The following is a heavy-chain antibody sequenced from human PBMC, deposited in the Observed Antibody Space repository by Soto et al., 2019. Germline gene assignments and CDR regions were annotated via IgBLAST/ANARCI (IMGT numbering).Heavy chain of an antibody. J-gene: IGHJ6*02. CDR3: TKRRNVLRFLEWSSGMEV. Sequence: GGSLRLSCVASGFTFSNYGMHWVRQAPGKGLEWVAFISNDGSNKYYADSMRGRFTMSRDNSKRTLYLQMSSLRVEDTAVYYCTKRRNVLRFLEWSSGMEVWGQGTTVTVSS. D-gene: IGHD3-3*01. CDR2: ISNDGSNK. V-gene: IGHV3-30*18. CDR1: GFTFSNYG.